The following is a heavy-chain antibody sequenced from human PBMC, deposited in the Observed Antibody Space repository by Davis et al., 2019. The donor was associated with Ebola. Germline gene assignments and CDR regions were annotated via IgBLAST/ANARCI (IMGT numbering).Heavy chain of an antibody. J-gene: IGHJ4*02. Sequence: GESLKISCAASGFTFSSYGMHWVRQAPGKGLEWVAVIWYDGSNKYYADSVKGRFTISRDNSKNTLYLQMNSLRAEDTAVYYCASGESSGWNDFDYWGQGTLVTVSS. CDR2: IWYDGSNK. CDR3: ASGESSGWNDFDY. D-gene: IGHD6-19*01. V-gene: IGHV3-33*01. CDR1: GFTFSSYG.